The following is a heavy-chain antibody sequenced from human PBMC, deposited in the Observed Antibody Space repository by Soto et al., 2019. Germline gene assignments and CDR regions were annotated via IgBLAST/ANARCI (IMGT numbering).Heavy chain of an antibody. CDR3: ALRIAAAGSFDY. CDR2: INAGNGNT. CDR1: GYTFTSYA. D-gene: IGHD6-13*01. J-gene: IGHJ4*02. Sequence: ASVKVSCKASGYTFTSYAIHWVRQAPGQRLEWMGWINAGNGNTKYSQKFQGRVTITRDTSASTAYMELSSLRSEDTAVYYCALRIAAAGSFDYWGQGTLVTVSS. V-gene: IGHV1-3*01.